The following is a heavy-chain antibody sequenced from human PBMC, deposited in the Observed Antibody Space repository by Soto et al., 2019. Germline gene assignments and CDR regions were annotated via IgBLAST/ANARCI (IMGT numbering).Heavy chain of an antibody. CDR2: ISAYNGNT. CDR1: GYTFTSYG. J-gene: IGHJ4*02. Sequence: ASVKVSCKASGYTFTSYGISWVRQAPGQGLEWMGWISAYNGNTNYAQKLQGRVTMTTDTSTSTAYMELRSLRSEDTAVYYCARESRYCSGGSCYFLPGIDYWGQGTLVTVPS. D-gene: IGHD2-15*01. CDR3: ARESRYCSGGSCYFLPGIDY. V-gene: IGHV1-18*01.